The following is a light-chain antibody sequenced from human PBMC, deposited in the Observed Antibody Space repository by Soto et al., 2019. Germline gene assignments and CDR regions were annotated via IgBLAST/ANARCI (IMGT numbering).Light chain of an antibody. CDR2: QVT. CDR3: SSYRSYAGNSFYV. J-gene: IGLJ1*01. Sequence: QSVLTQPPSASGSPGQSVTISCTGTDSDIGTYNYVSWYQQHPGKAPKLMIYQVTKRPPGIPDRFSASKSGNTASLTVSGLQPADEGDYYCSSYRSYAGNSFYVFGTGTKLTVL. CDR1: DSDIGTYNY. V-gene: IGLV2-8*01.